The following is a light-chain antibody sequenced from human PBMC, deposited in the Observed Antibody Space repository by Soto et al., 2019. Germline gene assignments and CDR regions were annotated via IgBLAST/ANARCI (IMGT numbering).Light chain of an antibody. V-gene: IGLV2-8*01. J-gene: IGLJ1*01. CDR3: KSYAGSNTYV. CDR2: EVV. CDR1: KSDIGVYDF. Sequence: QSALTHPPSASGSPGQSVTISCTGTKSDIGVYDFVSWYQHHPGKAPRLIIYEVVQRPSGVPDRFSGSKSGNTASLTVSGLQAADEADYFCKSYAGSNTYVSGSGTKVTVL.